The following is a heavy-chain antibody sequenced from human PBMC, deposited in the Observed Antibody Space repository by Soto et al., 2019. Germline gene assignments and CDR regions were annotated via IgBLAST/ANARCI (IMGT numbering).Heavy chain of an antibody. Sequence: QVQLLQSGAEVKKPGASVKVSCKVSGHTLTDLSMHWVRQAPGRGLEWMGGFDPEDGETIFAQKFQGRVTMTEDTSTDSTYMELTSLKSEDTAVYYCAAGGTRWLHSPFDYWGQGILVTISS. D-gene: IGHD1-1*01. CDR2: FDPEDGET. CDR1: GHTLTDLS. CDR3: AAGGTRWLHSPFDY. J-gene: IGHJ4*02. V-gene: IGHV1-24*01.